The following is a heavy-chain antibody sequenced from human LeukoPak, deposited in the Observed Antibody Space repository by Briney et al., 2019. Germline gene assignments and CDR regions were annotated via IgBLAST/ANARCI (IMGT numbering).Heavy chain of an antibody. Sequence: GASVKVSCKASGYTFTSYDINWVRQATGQGLEWMGWMNPNSGNTGYAQKFQGRVTMTRNTSISTAYMELSSLRSEDTAVYYCARGTYDFWSGYYYQYYYYYMDVWGKRTTVTVSS. V-gene: IGHV1-8*01. J-gene: IGHJ6*03. CDR3: ARGTYDFWSGYYYQYYYYYMDV. CDR1: GYTFTSYD. D-gene: IGHD3-3*01. CDR2: MNPNSGNT.